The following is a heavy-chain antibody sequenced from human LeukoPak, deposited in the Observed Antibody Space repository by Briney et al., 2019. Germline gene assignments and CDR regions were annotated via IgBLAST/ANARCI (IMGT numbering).Heavy chain of an antibody. CDR2: IYYSGST. V-gene: IGHV4-59*12. CDR3: ARDLGQQLALFDY. CDR1: GGSISSYY. Sequence: SETLSLTCTVSGGSISSYYWSWIRQPPGKGLEWIGYIYYSGSTSYNPSLKSRVTISVDRSKNQFSLKLSSVTAADTAVYYCARDLGQQLALFDYWGQGTLVTVSS. J-gene: IGHJ4*02. D-gene: IGHD6-13*01.